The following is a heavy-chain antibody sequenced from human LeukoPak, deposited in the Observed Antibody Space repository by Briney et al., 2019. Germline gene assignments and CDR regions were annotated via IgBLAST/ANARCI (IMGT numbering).Heavy chain of an antibody. J-gene: IGHJ5*02. CDR2: INSDGSST. D-gene: IGHD3-10*01. Sequence: GGSLRLSCAASGFTFSSYWMHWVRQAPGKGLVWVSRINSDGSSTSYADSVKGRFTISRDNSKNTLYLQMNSLRAEDTAVYYCAKDSTRGEVDPWGQGTLVTVSS. CDR1: GFTFSSYW. V-gene: IGHV3-74*01. CDR3: AKDSTRGEVDP.